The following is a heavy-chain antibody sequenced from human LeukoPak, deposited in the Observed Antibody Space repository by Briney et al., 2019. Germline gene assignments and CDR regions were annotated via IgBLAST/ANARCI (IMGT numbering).Heavy chain of an antibody. CDR3: ARSGGGSYLDY. CDR1: GLTFSIYS. J-gene: IGHJ4*02. Sequence: SGGSLRLSCAASGLTFSIYSMNWVRQAPGKGLEWVSCITSGSSYIFYADSVKGRFTISRDNAKNSLYLQMNSLRAEDTAVYYCARSGGGSYLDYWGQGTLVTVSS. CDR2: ITSGSSYI. V-gene: IGHV3-21*01. D-gene: IGHD1-26*01.